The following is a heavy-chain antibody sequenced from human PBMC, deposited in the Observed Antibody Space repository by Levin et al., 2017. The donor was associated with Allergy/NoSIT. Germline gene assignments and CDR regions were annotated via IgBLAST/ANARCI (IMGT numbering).Heavy chain of an antibody. CDR3: ARGGSYSTYERFDS. V-gene: IGHV1-2*02. D-gene: IGHD5-12*01. CDR2: INPNTGCT. Sequence: GESLKISCKASGYIFTGYSMHWVRQAPGQGPEWMGWINPNTGCTHYAQKFQGRVTFTRDTSIRTIFMDLTSLESDDTALYYCARGGSYSTYERFDSWGQGSLVTVSS. CDR1: GYIFTGYS. J-gene: IGHJ4*02.